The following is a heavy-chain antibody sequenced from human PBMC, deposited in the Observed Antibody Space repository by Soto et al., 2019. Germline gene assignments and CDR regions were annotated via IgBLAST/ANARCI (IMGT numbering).Heavy chain of an antibody. CDR1: GGTFSSYA. CDR3: ASSYYGSGSYPQYYYYGMDV. D-gene: IGHD3-10*01. J-gene: IGHJ6*02. Sequence: QVPLVQSGAEVKKPGSSVKVSCKASGGTFSSYAISWVRQAPGQGLEWMGGIIPIFGTANYAQKFQGRVTITADESTSTAYMELSSLRSEDTAVYYCASSYYGSGSYPQYYYYGMDVWGQGTTVTVSS. CDR2: IIPIFGTA. V-gene: IGHV1-69*01.